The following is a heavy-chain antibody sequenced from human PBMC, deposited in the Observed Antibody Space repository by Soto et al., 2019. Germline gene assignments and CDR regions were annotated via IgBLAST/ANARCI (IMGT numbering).Heavy chain of an antibody. CDR1: GFSISSGNY. CDR3: ARARWYDAFNV. Sequence: SETLSLTCAVSGFSISSGNYWGWIRKHPGKGLEWIGSVYHGGNTYYNPSLKSRVAISIDLSKHQSSLKLTPATAADTAAYYCARARWYDAFNVWGQGTVVTVSS. CDR2: VYHGGNT. J-gene: IGHJ3*01. V-gene: IGHV4-38-2*01. D-gene: IGHD2-15*01.